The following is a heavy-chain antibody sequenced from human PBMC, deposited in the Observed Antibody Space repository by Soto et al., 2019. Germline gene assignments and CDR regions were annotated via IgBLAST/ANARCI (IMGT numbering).Heavy chain of an antibody. CDR1: GFTFSDNL. Sequence: QVQLVQSGAELKKPGASVNISCTASGFTFSDNLINWVRQAPGQGLEWMGWVNPDTGNTRYSETFQGRVTISSHASASIAYSKLSDLENDDTAPYFCATDRHSAGPRANDAFAVWGQGTMITVSS. V-gene: IGHV1-3*01. J-gene: IGHJ3*01. CDR3: ATDRHSAGPRANDAFAV. CDR2: VNPDTGNT. D-gene: IGHD5-18*01.